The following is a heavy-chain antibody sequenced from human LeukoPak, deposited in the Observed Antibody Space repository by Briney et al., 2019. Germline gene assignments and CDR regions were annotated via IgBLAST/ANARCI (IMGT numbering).Heavy chain of an antibody. D-gene: IGHD5-18*01. J-gene: IGHJ3*02. V-gene: IGHV3-23*01. CDR2: ISGSGGST. CDR3: AKHTAMAIDAFDI. CDR1: GFTFSSYA. Sequence: GGSLRLSCAASGFTFSSYAMSWVRQAPGKGLEWVSAISGSGGSTYYADFVKGRFTISRDNSKNTLYLQMNSLRAEDTAVYYCAKHTAMAIDAFDIWGQGTMVTVSS.